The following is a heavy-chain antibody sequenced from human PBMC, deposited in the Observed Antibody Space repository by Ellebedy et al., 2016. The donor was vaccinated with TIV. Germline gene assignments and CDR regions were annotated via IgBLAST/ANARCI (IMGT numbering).Heavy chain of an antibody. Sequence: PGGSLRLSCKGSGYSFTTYWIGWVRQMSGKGLEWMGIIYPGDSDTRYSPSFQGQVTISADKSISTAYLQWSSLKASDTAIYYCARHMNTAMTNDYWGQGTLVTVSS. CDR3: ARHMNTAMTNDY. CDR1: GYSFTTYW. V-gene: IGHV5-51*01. D-gene: IGHD5-18*01. CDR2: IYPGDSDT. J-gene: IGHJ4*02.